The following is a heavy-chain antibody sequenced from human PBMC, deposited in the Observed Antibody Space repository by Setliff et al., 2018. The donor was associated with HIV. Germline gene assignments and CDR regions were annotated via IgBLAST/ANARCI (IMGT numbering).Heavy chain of an antibody. V-gene: IGHV4-34*01. Sequence: LSLTCAVYGGSFSGYYWSWIRQPPGKGLEWIGEINHSGDTYYNPSLKSRVTISVDTSKNQFSLNLNSATAADTAVYYCARLGAEDFSDYDWVDYWGQGTLVTVSS. CDR1: GGSFSGYY. CDR3: ARLGAEDFSDYDWVDY. CDR2: INHSGDT. D-gene: IGHD5-12*01. J-gene: IGHJ4*02.